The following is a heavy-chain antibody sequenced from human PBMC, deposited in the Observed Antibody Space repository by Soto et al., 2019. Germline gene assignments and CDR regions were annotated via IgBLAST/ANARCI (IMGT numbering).Heavy chain of an antibody. CDR3: ARDVASYDYGDFYGMDV. CDR1: GFTFGDYT. Sequence: PGGSLRLSCTASGFTFGDYTMAWFRQAPGGGLEWVSFIRSKAYGGTTEYAASVKGRFTISRDDSKSIAYLQMNRLQSEDTAVYYWARDVASYDYGDFYGMDVWGQGTTVTVSS. V-gene: IGHV3-49*03. D-gene: IGHD4-17*01. CDR2: IRSKAYGGTT. J-gene: IGHJ6*02.